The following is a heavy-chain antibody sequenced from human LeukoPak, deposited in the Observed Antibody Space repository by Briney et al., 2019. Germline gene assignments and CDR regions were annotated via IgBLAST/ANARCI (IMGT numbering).Heavy chain of an antibody. Sequence: SETLSLTCAVYGGSFSGYYWIWIRQPPGKGLEWIGYIYYSGSANYNPSLKSRVTISVDTSKNQFSLKLSSVTAADTAVYYCASGQMVRGVIIEYYFDYWGQGTLVTVSS. CDR1: GGSFSGYY. CDR3: ASGQMVRGVIIEYYFDY. J-gene: IGHJ4*02. D-gene: IGHD3-10*01. V-gene: IGHV4-59*08. CDR2: IYYSGSA.